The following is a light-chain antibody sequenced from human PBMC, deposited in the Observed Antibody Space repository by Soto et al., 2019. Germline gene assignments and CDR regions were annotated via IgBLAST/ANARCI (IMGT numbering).Light chain of an antibody. CDR2: DAS. J-gene: IGKJ1*01. CDR3: QQYNSYPWT. CDR1: QSISSW. Sequence: DIQMTQSPSTLSASVGDRVTIICRASQSISSWLAWYQQKPGKAPKLQIYDASSLESGVPSRFSGSGSGTEFTLTISSLQPDDFATCYCQQYNSYPWTFGQGTK. V-gene: IGKV1-5*02.